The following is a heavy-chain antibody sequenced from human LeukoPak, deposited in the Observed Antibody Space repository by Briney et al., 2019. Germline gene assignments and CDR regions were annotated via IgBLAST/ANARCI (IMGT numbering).Heavy chain of an antibody. CDR1: GFTFSRHG. J-gene: IGHJ4*02. Sequence: PGGSLRLSCAASGFTFSRHGMHWARHAPGKGLKWVAGMSKDGATIRYEGSVEGRFTISRDNAKNSLYLQMNSLRAEDTAVYYCARLLVYNSGGEAFDHWGQGTLVTVSS. CDR2: MSKDGATI. V-gene: IGHV3-30*03. D-gene: IGHD1-20*01. CDR3: ARLLVYNSGGEAFDH.